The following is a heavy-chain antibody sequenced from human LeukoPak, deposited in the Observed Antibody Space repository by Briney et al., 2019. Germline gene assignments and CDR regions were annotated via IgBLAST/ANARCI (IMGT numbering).Heavy chain of an antibody. D-gene: IGHD4-23*01. V-gene: IGHV4-59*08. Sequence: SETLSDTLTVSGGSIHSYCWSWIRQPPGKALEWIGHIFYTGSTTYTPSLKTRLTISLDTSKNQFSLKLSAVTAADTAVYYCARHGGVDTYPLDYWGEGTLVTVPS. CDR2: IFYTGST. J-gene: IGHJ4*02. CDR1: GGSIHSYC. CDR3: ARHGGVDTYPLDY.